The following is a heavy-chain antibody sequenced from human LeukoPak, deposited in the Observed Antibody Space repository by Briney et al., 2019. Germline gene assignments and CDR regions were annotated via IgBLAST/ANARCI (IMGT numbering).Heavy chain of an antibody. J-gene: IGHJ3*02. D-gene: IGHD5-18*01. Sequence: PGGSLRLSCAASGFTFSTYSFNWVRQAPGKGLEWLSSISSSSNYIYYSDSVKGRSTFSRDNAENSLYLQMNSLRAEDTGVYYCARSRRIQLDAFDIWGQGTKVTVSS. CDR2: ISSSSNYI. CDR1: GFTFSTYS. CDR3: ARSRRIQLDAFDI. V-gene: IGHV3-21*01.